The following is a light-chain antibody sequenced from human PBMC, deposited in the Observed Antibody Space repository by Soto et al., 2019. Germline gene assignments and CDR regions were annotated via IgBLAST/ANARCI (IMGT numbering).Light chain of an antibody. V-gene: IGKV1-39*01. CDR2: AAS. CDR1: QSISTY. J-gene: IGKJ3*01. CDR3: QQRDTPLFT. Sequence: DIQMTQSPSSLSASVGDRVTITCRASQSISTYLNWYQQKPGKAPQLLIYAASSLQSGVTSRFSGSGSGTDFPLTISSLQPEDFSTYSCQQRDTPLFTFGPVNNVDI.